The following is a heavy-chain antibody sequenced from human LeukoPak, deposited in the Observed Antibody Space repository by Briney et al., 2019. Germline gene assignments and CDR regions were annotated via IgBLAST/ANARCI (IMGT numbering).Heavy chain of an antibody. J-gene: IGHJ4*02. CDR2: INPNSGGT. V-gene: IGHV1-2*02. D-gene: IGHD3-22*01. CDR3: ARLCFTMIVVVDDY. Sequence: GASVKVSCKASGYTFTGYFMHWVRHAPGQGLEWMGWINPNSGGTNYAQKFQGRVTMTRDTSISTAYMELSSLRSDDAAVYYYARLCFTMIVVVDDYWGQGTLVTVSS. CDR1: GYTFTGYF.